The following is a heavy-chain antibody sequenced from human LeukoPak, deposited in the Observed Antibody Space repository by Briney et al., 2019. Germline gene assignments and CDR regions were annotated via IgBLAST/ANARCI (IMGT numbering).Heavy chain of an antibody. V-gene: IGHV1-2*02. CDR1: GYTFTGYY. Sequence: RASVKVSCKASGYTFTGYYMHWVRQAPGQGLEWMGWINPNSGGTNYAQKFQGRVTMTRDTSISTAYMELSRLRSDDTAVYYCARDYDFWSGYYHFDYWGQGTLATVSS. J-gene: IGHJ4*02. CDR2: INPNSGGT. CDR3: ARDYDFWSGYYHFDY. D-gene: IGHD3-3*01.